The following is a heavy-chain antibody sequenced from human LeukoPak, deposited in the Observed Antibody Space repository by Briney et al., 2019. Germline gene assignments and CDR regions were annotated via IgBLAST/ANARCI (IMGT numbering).Heavy chain of an antibody. CDR1: GFTVSSNY. V-gene: IGHV3-53*04. J-gene: IGHJ3*02. CDR2: IYSDDRT. Sequence: GGSLRLSCAASGFTVSSNYMSWVPQAPGKGLEWVSVIYSDDRTYYADSVKGRFTISRHTSKKTLYLQMNSLRAEDTAVYYCAREVMAKRRAFDIWGQGTVVTVSS. D-gene: IGHD2-8*01. CDR3: AREVMAKRRAFDI.